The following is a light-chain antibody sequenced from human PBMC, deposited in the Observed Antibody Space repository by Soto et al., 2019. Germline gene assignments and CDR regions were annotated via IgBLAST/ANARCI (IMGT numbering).Light chain of an antibody. CDR2: EVS. Sequence: QSVLTQPASVSESPGQSITISCTGTSSDVGDHNYVSWYQQYSGKAPKLMIYEVSNRPSGVSNRFSGSKSGNTASLTISGLQAEDEADYYCSSYTSSSTLIFGGGTQLTVL. J-gene: IGLJ7*01. CDR1: SSDVGDHNY. CDR3: SSYTSSSTLI. V-gene: IGLV2-14*01.